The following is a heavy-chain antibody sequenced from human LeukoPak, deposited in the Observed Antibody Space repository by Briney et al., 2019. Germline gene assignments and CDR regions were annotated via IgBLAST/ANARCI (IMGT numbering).Heavy chain of an antibody. V-gene: IGHV3-21*01. CDR3: ARRDSTTGWFDP. CDR1: GFTFSNNF. J-gene: IGHJ5*02. D-gene: IGHD4-17*01. CDR2: IYSSGGYI. Sequence: GGSLRLSCAASGFTFSNNFMNWVRQAPGKGLEWVACIYSSGGYIYYADSVKGRFTISRDNARNSLYLQMNSLRVEGTAVYYCARRDSTTGWFDPWGQGTLVTVSS.